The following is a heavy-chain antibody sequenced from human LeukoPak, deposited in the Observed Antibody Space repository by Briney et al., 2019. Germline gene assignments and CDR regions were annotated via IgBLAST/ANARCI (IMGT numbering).Heavy chain of an antibody. CDR3: ARGAFTQLWPNDAFDI. J-gene: IGHJ3*02. CDR1: GYTFTGYY. CDR2: INPNSGGT. Sequence: ASVKVSCKASGYTFTGYYMHWVRQAPGQGLEWMGWINPNSGGTNYAQKFQGRVTMTRDTSISTAYMELSRLRSDDTAVYYCARGAFTQLWPNDAFDIWGQGTMVTVSS. D-gene: IGHD5-18*01. V-gene: IGHV1-2*02.